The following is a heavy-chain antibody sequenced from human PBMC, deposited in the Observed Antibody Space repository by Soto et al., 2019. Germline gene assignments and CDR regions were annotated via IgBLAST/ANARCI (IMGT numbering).Heavy chain of an antibody. CDR2: IIPIFGTA. CDR3: ATIPIHRLYYYDSSGFKEGDYYGMDV. CDR1: GGTFSSYA. J-gene: IGHJ6*02. V-gene: IGHV1-69*01. Sequence: QVQLVQSGAEVKKPGSSVKVSCKASGGTFSSYAISWVRQAPGQGLEWMGGIIPIFGTANYAQKFQDRVTITVDESTSKAYMELSSLRSEDTAVYYCATIPIHRLYYYDSSGFKEGDYYGMDVWGQGTTVTVSS. D-gene: IGHD3-22*01.